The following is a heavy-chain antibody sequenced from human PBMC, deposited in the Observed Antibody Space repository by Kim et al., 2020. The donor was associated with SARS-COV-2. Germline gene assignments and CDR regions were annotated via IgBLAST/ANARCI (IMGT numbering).Heavy chain of an antibody. CDR3: ARARYYYGSGSYFPPNWFDP. J-gene: IGHJ5*02. V-gene: IGHV4-59*01. D-gene: IGHD3-10*01. CDR2: IYYSGST. CDR1: GGSISSYY. Sequence: SETLSLTCTVSGGSISSYYWSWIRQPPGKGLEWIGYIYYSGSTNYNPSLKSRVTISVDTSKNQFSLKLSSVTAADTAVYYCARARYYYGSGSYFPPNWFDPWGQGTLVTVSS.